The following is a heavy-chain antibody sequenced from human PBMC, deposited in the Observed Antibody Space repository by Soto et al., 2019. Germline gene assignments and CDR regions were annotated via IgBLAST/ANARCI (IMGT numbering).Heavy chain of an antibody. CDR2: INAGNGNT. J-gene: IGHJ4*02. D-gene: IGHD3-22*01. V-gene: IGHV1-3*01. CDR3: ARDYYDSSGFRAFDY. Sequence: ASVKVSCKASGYTFTSYAMHWVRQAPGQRLEWMGWINAGNGNTKYSQGFQGRVTITRDTSASTAYMELSSLRSDDTAVYYCARDYYDSSGFRAFDYWGQGTLVTVSS. CDR1: GYTFTSYA.